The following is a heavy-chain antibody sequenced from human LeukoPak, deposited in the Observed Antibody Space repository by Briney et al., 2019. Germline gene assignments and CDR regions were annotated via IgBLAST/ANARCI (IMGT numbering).Heavy chain of an antibody. CDR3: GRREVEMRASASGNWLGP. D-gene: IGHD3-10*01. CDR2: ISYSGTT. Sequence: SETLSLTCTVSGGSISSSYWNWVRQPPGKGLEWIGRISYSGTTNYNPSLKSRVTISSDTSKNQFSLKLTSVTAADTAVYYCGRREVEMRASASGNWLGPWGQGTLVTVSS. CDR1: GGSISSSY. J-gene: IGHJ5*02. V-gene: IGHV4-59*08.